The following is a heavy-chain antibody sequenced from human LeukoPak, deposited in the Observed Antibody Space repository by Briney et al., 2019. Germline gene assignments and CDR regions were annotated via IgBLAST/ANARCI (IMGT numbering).Heavy chain of an antibody. J-gene: IGHJ4*02. D-gene: IGHD3-16*01. V-gene: IGHV3-21*01. CDR3: AREAPLGY. CDR1: GFTFSSYA. Sequence: GGSLRLSCAASGFTFSSYAMSWVRQAPGKGLEWVSSISSSSYIYYADSVKGRFTISRDNAKNSLYLQMNSLRAEDTAVYYCAREAPLGYWGQGTLVTVSS. CDR2: ISSSSYI.